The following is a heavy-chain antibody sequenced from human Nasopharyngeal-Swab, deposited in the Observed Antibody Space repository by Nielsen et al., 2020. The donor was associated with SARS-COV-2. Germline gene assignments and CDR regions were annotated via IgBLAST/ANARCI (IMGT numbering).Heavy chain of an antibody. D-gene: IGHD6-13*01. CDR2: IILIFGTA. Sequence: SVKVSCKASGGTFSSYAISWVRQAPGQGLEWMGGIILIFGTANYAQKFQGRVTITADESTSTAYMELSSLRSEDTAVYYCARDRLGSSWYNWFDPWGQGTLVTVSS. J-gene: IGHJ5*02. CDR1: GGTFSSYA. CDR3: ARDRLGSSWYNWFDP. V-gene: IGHV1-69*13.